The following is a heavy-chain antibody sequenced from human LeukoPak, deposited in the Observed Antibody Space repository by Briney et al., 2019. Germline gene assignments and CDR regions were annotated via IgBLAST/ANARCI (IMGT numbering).Heavy chain of an antibody. CDR3: AGDPGGPGWNYGGYFDY. V-gene: IGHV3-7*01. Sequence: GGSLRLSSAASGFTFSSYWMSWVRQAPGKGLEWVANIKQDGSEKYYVDSVKGRFTISRDNAKNSLYLQMNSLRAEDTAVYYCAGDPGGPGWNYGGYFDYWGQGTLVTVSS. CDR2: IKQDGSEK. D-gene: IGHD1-7*01. J-gene: IGHJ4*02. CDR1: GFTFSSYW.